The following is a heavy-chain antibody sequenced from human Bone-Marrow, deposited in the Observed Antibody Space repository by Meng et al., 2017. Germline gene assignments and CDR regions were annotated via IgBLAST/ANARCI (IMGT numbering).Heavy chain of an antibody. Sequence: GQLLQYGVEVRKLGASVKVSCKASGYTFNSYYMHLVRQAPGQGLEWMGIINPSGGSTSYAQKFQGRVTMTRDTSTSTVYMELSSLRSEDTAVYYCASAYYDSSGYYLGPIDYWGQGTLVTVSS. J-gene: IGHJ4*02. V-gene: IGHV1-46*02. CDR1: GYTFNSYY. D-gene: IGHD3-22*01. CDR2: INPSGGST. CDR3: ASAYYDSSGYYLGPIDY.